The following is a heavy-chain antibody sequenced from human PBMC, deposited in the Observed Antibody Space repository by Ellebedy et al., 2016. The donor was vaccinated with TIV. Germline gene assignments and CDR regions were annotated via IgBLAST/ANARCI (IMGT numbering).Heavy chain of an antibody. CDR1: AFTFSSHA. V-gene: IGHV3-23*01. CDR3: ARGSSGSSFSSYDY. D-gene: IGHD1-26*01. CDR2: VTGGSDPT. Sequence: GESLKISCSASAFTFSSHAMSWVRQAPGKGLEWVSVVTGGSDPTFYANFAKGRFTISKDISKKTLYLQMSDLRAEDSAVYYCARGSSGSSFSSYDYWGQGTLVTVSS. J-gene: IGHJ4*02.